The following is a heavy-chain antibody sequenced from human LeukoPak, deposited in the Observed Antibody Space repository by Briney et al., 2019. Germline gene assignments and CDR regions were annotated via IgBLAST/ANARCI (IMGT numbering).Heavy chain of an antibody. CDR3: AREWDDSSGYYPIDY. D-gene: IGHD3-22*01. J-gene: IGHJ4*02. CDR1: GGTFSSYA. Sequence: ASVKVSCKASGGTFSSYAISWVRQAPGQGLEWMGWISAYNGNTNYAQKLQGRVTMTTDTSTSTAYVELRSLRSDDTAVYYCAREWDDSSGYYPIDYWGQGTLVTVSS. V-gene: IGHV1-18*01. CDR2: ISAYNGNT.